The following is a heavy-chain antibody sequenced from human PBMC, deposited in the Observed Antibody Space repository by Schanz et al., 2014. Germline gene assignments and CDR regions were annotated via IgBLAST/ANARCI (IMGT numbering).Heavy chain of an antibody. Sequence: QVQLVQSGAEVKKPGSSVKVSCKASGGTFSSYAFSWVRQAPGQGLEWVGRFIPILDVGNYAQQFQGRVTFTADKSTSTAYMELSSLRYEDTALYYCARGTMPGTFDIWGQGTMVTVSS. V-gene: IGHV1-69*04. J-gene: IGHJ3*02. CDR2: FIPILDVG. D-gene: IGHD2-2*01. CDR3: ARGTMPGTFDI. CDR1: GGTFSSYA.